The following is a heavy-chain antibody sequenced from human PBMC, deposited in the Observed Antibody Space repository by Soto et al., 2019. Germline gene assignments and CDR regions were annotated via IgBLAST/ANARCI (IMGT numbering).Heavy chain of an antibody. D-gene: IGHD2-8*01. CDR2: IFYTGTT. V-gene: IGHV4-31*03. Sequence: SETLSLTCTVSRASIASGGYYWSWIRQHPGKGLEWVGTIFYTGTTFYNPSLGSRLTMSLNAPKSQFFLKLTSATAADTGLYYCARAGDGVRGDNWFDPWGQGTLVTVSS. CDR1: RASIASGGYY. J-gene: IGHJ5*02. CDR3: ARAGDGVRGDNWFDP.